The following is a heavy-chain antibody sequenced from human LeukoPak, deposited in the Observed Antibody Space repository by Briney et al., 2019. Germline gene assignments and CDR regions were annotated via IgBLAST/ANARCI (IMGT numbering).Heavy chain of an antibody. Sequence: SETLSLTCTVSGGSISSGDYYWSWIRQPPGKGLEWIGYIYYSGSTYYNPSLKSRVTISVDTSKNQFSLKLSSVTAADTAVYYCARVRLARGGMDVWGQGTTVTVSS. CDR2: IYYSGST. CDR1: GGSISSGDYY. CDR3: ARVRLARGGMDV. J-gene: IGHJ6*02. D-gene: IGHD3-22*01. V-gene: IGHV4-30-4*01.